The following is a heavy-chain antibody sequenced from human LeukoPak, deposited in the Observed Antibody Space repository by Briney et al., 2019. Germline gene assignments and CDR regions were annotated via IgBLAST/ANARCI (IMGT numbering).Heavy chain of an antibody. D-gene: IGHD3-10*01. CDR1: GGSISSSSYC. Sequence: PSETLSLTCTVSGGSISSSSYCWGWIRQPPGKGLEWIGSIYYSGSTYYNPSLKSRVTISVDTSKNQFSLKLSSVTAADTAVYYCARQRRYGSGSYYVRFLEFDYWGQGTLVTVSS. CDR2: IYYSGST. CDR3: ARQRRYGSGSYYVRFLEFDY. V-gene: IGHV4-39*01. J-gene: IGHJ4*02.